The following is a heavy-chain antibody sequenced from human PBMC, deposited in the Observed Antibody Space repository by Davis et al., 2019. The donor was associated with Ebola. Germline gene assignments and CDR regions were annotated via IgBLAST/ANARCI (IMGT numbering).Heavy chain of an antibody. V-gene: IGHV3-23*01. CDR3: ATSGIERILDS. Sequence: PGGSLRLSCAASGFTFSNYAMSWVRQAPGKGLEWVSSITGSGGSRYHADSVKGRFTISRDNVKNTVYLQMNSLRAEDTAVYYCATSGIERILDSWGQGTLVTVSS. CDR2: ITGSGGSR. D-gene: IGHD3-10*01. J-gene: IGHJ4*02. CDR1: GFTFSNYA.